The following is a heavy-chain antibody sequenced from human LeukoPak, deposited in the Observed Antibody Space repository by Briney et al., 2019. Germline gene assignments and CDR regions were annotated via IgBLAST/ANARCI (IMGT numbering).Heavy chain of an antibody. D-gene: IGHD3-10*01. V-gene: IGHV3-7*01. J-gene: IGHJ3*02. Sequence: GGSLRLSCTGSGFTFSSNWMTWVRQAPGKGLEWVANIKPDGTEKNYVDSVKGRFTISRDNAKNSLYLQMNSLRAEDTAVYYCAGPPQASSFDIWGQGTMVTVSS. CDR3: AGPPQASSFDI. CDR2: IKPDGTEK. CDR1: GFTFSSNW.